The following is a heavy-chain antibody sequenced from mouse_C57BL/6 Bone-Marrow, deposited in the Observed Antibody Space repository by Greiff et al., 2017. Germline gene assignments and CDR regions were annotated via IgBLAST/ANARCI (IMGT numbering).Heavy chain of an antibody. D-gene: IGHD1-1*01. CDR2: ISYDGSN. CDR1: GYSITSGYY. Sequence: ESGPGLVKPSQSLSLTCSVTGYSITSGYYWNWIRQFPGNKLEWMGYISYDGSNNYNPSLKNRISITRDTSKNQFFLKLNSVTTEDTATYYCARDHGSSYRFAYWGQGTLVTVSA. V-gene: IGHV3-6*01. CDR3: ARDHGSSYRFAY. J-gene: IGHJ3*01.